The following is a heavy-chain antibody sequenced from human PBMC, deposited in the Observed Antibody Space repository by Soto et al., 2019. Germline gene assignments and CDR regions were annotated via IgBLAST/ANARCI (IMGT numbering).Heavy chain of an antibody. CDR2: ISHDGSNT. Sequence: QVQLVESGGGVVQPGRSLRLSCAASGFTFSAYGIHWVRQAPGKGLEWVAVISHDGSNTNYADSVKGRFTISRDNSKNTVYLQMTSLRAEDTAVYYCAKDTYFNSSSGYYVFDSWGQGTLVTVSS. CDR1: GFTFSAYG. D-gene: IGHD3-22*01. CDR3: AKDTYFNSSSGYYVFDS. J-gene: IGHJ4*02. V-gene: IGHV3-30*18.